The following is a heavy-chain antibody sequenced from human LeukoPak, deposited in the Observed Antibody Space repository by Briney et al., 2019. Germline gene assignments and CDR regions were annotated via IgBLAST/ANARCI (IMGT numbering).Heavy chain of an antibody. CDR1: GSTFSSYG. CDR3: AKGAWYNWNHYFDY. D-gene: IGHD1-20*01. V-gene: IGHV3-23*01. Sequence: GGSLRLSCTASGSTFSSYGMSWVRQAPGKGLEWVSAISSSGGSTYYADSVKGRLTISRDNSKNTLYLQMNSLRAEDTAVYYCAKGAWYNWNHYFDYWGQGTLVTVSS. CDR2: ISSSGGST. J-gene: IGHJ4*02.